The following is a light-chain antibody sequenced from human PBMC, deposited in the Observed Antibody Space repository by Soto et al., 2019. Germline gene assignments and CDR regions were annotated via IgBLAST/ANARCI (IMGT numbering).Light chain of an antibody. V-gene: IGLV4-60*03. CDR1: SGHSSYI. CDR3: ETWDSNIVV. Sequence: QSVLTQSSSASASLGSSVKLTCTLSSGHSSYIIAWYQQQPGKAPRYLMKLEGSGTYNKGSGVPDRFSGSSSGADRYLTISNLQSEDEADYYCETWDSNIVVFGGGTKVTVL. CDR2: LEGSGTY. J-gene: IGLJ2*01.